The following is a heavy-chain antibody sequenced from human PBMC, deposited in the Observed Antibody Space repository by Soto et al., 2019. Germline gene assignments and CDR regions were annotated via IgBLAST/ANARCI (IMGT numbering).Heavy chain of an antibody. Sequence: SETLSLTCAVYGGSFSGYYWSWIRQPPGKGLEWIGEINHSGSTNYNPSLKSRVTISVDTSKNQFSLKLSSVTAADTAVYYCARSSYSSSYNYFDYWGQGTLVTVSS. J-gene: IGHJ4*02. D-gene: IGHD6-6*01. V-gene: IGHV4-34*01. CDR3: ARSSYSSSYNYFDY. CDR2: INHSGST. CDR1: GGSFSGYY.